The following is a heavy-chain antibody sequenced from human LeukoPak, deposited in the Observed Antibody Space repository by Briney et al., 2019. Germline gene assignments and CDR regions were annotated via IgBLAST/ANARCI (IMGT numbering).Heavy chain of an antibody. CDR2: IYYSGST. J-gene: IGHJ4*02. CDR3: ARGVGSGYTDD. D-gene: IGHD3-22*01. Sequence: SETLSLTCTVSGASISSGSYYWTWIRQPPGKGLEWIGYIYYSGSTNYNPSLKSRVTISVDTSKNQFSLKLSSVTAADTAVYYCARGVGSGYTDDWGQGTLVTVSS. V-gene: IGHV4-61*01. CDR1: GASISSGSYY.